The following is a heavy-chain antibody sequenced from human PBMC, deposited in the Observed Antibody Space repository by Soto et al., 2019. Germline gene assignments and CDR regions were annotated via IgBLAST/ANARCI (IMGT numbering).Heavy chain of an antibody. V-gene: IGHV1-3*01. Sequence: ASVKVSCKASGYTFTSYAMHWVRQAPGQRLEWMGWINAGNGNTKYSLKFQGRVTITRDTSASTAYMELSSLRSEDTAVYYCARPRYYDTLSFDIWGQGTMVTVSS. CDR3: ARPRYYDTLSFDI. CDR1: GYTFTSYA. D-gene: IGHD3-22*01. CDR2: INAGNGNT. J-gene: IGHJ3*02.